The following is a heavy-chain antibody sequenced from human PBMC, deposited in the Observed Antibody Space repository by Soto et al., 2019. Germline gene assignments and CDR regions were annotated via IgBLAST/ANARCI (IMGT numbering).Heavy chain of an antibody. J-gene: IGHJ5*02. V-gene: IGHV4-4*02. CDR2: INHLGSI. CDR3: ARGYGPTS. CDR1: GDSISSSNW. Sequence: PSETLSLTCAVSGDSISSSNWWNWVRQPPGKGLEWLAEINHLGSISYNPSLKSRATISVDKSTNQFSLRLTSVTAADTAVYYCARGYGPTSWGKGTPVTVSS. D-gene: IGHD4-17*01.